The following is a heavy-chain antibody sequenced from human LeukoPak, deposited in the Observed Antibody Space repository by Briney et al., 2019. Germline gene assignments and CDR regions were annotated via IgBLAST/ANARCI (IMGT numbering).Heavy chain of an antibody. CDR3: TKDPNGDYIGAFDP. V-gene: IGHV3-23*01. CDR1: GLTFSNYA. D-gene: IGHD4-17*01. Sequence: GGSLRLSCAAPGLTFSNYAMTWVRQAPGKGLEWVSSIRGDGGGAVYTDSVKGRFTTSRDNSKNMLYLQMNSLRAEDTALYYCTKDPNGDYIGAFDPWGQGTLVTVSS. CDR2: IRGDGGGA. J-gene: IGHJ5*02.